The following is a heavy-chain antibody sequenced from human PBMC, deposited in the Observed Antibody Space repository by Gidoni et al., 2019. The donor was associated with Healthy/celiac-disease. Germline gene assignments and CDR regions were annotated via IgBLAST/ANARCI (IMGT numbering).Heavy chain of an antibody. CDR3: ARQGEEQQLVGDYFDY. CDR1: GYSFHSYW. CDR2: IYPGDSDT. V-gene: IGHV5-51*01. J-gene: IGHJ4*02. Sequence: EVQLVQSGAEVKKPGESLKISCQGSGYSFHSYWIGWVRQMPGKGLEWMGIIYPGDSDTRYSQSFQGQVTISADKSISTAYLQWSSLKASDTAMYYCARQGEEQQLVGDYFDYWGQGTLVTVSS. D-gene: IGHD6-13*01.